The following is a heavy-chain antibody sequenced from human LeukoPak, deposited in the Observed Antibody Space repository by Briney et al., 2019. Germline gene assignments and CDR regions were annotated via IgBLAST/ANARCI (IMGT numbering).Heavy chain of an antibody. J-gene: IGHJ4*02. Sequence: SETLSLTCAVYGGSFSGYYWSWIRQPPGKGLEWFGELNHSGSTNYNPSLKSRSPISVDASKNQFSLKLSSVTAADTAVYDCARDNNYYGSGSYHDYWGQGTLVTVSS. D-gene: IGHD3-10*01. CDR1: GGSFSGYY. CDR2: LNHSGST. CDR3: ARDNNYYGSGSYHDY. V-gene: IGHV4-34*01.